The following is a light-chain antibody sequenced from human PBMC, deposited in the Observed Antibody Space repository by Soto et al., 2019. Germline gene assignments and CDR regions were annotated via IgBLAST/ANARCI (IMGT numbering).Light chain of an antibody. CDR3: AAWDDSLNGPDVV. CDR1: SSNIGSNT. V-gene: IGLV1-44*01. Sequence: QSVLTQPRSASGTPGQRVTISGSGSSSNIGSNTVNWYQQLPGAAPKLLIYSNNQRPSGVPDRFSGSKSGTSASLAISGLQSEDEAYYYCAAWDDSLNGPDVVFGGGTKLTVL. CDR2: SNN. J-gene: IGLJ2*01.